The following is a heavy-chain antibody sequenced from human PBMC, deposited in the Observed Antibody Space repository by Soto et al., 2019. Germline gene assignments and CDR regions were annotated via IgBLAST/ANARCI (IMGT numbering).Heavy chain of an antibody. J-gene: IGHJ5*02. CDR2: INHSGST. V-gene: IGHV4-34*01. D-gene: IGHD2-2*02. CDR1: GGSFSGYY. CDR3: ARKARVVPAAIVFGWFDP. Sequence: QVQLQQWGAGLLKPSETLSLTCAVYGGSFSGYYWSWIRQPPGKGLEWIGEINHSGSTNYNPSLKSRVTISVDTAKNQFSLKRSSVTAADTAVYYCARKARVVPAAIVFGWFDPWGQGTLVTVSS.